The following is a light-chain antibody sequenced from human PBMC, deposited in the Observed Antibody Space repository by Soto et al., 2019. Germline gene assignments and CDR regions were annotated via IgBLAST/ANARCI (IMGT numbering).Light chain of an antibody. CDR1: SSDVGGYNS. J-gene: IGLJ2*01. V-gene: IGLV2-8*01. CDR3: SSYAGSKNLV. CDR2: EVN. Sequence: QSALTQPPSASGSPGQSGTISCTGTSSDVGGYNSVSWYQQHPGKAPKLMIYEVNKRPSGVPDRFSASKSDSTASLTVSGLQAEDEAHYYCSSYAGSKNLVFGGGTKLTVL.